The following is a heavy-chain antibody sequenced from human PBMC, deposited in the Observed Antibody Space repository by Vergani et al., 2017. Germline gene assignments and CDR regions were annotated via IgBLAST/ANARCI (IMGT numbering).Heavy chain of an antibody. Sequence: QVQLVQSGAEVKKPGSSVKVSCKASGGTFSSYAISWVRQAPGQGLEWMGGIIPIFGTANYAQTFQGRVTITADEPTSTAYMERSSLRSEDTAVYYCARDXPKCNALGDYYYYYYMDVWGKGTTVTVSS. CDR3: ARDXPKCNALGDYYYYYYMDV. D-gene: IGHD3-16*01. CDR1: GGTFSSYA. V-gene: IGHV1-69*01. J-gene: IGHJ6*03. CDR2: IIPIFGTA.